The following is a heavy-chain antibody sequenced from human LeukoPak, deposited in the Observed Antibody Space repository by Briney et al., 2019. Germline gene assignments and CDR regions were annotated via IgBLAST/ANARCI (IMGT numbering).Heavy chain of an antibody. V-gene: IGHV3-30*02. CDR2: IRYDGSNK. J-gene: IGHJ4*02. CDR1: GFTFSSYG. Sequence: GGPLRLSCAASGFTFSSYGMHWVRQAPGKGLEWVAFIRYDGSNKYYVDSVKGRFTISRDNSKNTLYLQMNSLRAEDTAVYYCAKDHISLAGIAQCSSTSCLFDYWGQGTLVTVSS. D-gene: IGHD2-2*01. CDR3: AKDHISLAGIAQCSSTSCLFDY.